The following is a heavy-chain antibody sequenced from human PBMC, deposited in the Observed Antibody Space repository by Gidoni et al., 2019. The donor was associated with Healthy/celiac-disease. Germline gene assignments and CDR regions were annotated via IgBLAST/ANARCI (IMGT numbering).Heavy chain of an antibody. CDR1: GFTFSSYA. CDR2: ISGSGGST. V-gene: IGHV3-23*01. Sequence: EVQLLESGGGLVQPGGSLRLSCAASGFTFSSYAMSWVRQAPGKGLEWVSAISGSGGSTYYADSVKGRFTISRDNSKNTLYLQMNSLRAEDTAVYYCAKDPIVATPNTDYFDYWGQGTLVTVSS. J-gene: IGHJ4*02. D-gene: IGHD5-12*01. CDR3: AKDPIVATPNTDYFDY.